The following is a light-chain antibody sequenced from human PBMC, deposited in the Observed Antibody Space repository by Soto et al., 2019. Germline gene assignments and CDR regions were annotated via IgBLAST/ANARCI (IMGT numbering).Light chain of an antibody. V-gene: IGLV2-14*03. CDR1: TRDVGGYNY. CDR3: SSYTSSSTPVV. J-gene: IGLJ2*01. CDR2: DVT. Sequence: QSALTQPAAVSGSPGQSITISCTGTTRDVGGYNYVSWYQQHPGKTPKLMIYDVTNRPSGVSNRFSGSKSRNTASLTISGLQAEDEADYYCSSYTSSSTPVVFGGGTKLTVL.